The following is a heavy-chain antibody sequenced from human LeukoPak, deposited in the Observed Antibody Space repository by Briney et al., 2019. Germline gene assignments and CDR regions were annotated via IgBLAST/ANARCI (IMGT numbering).Heavy chain of an antibody. D-gene: IGHD3-10*01. CDR3: ATYSLHYGSGSAIDY. J-gene: IGHJ4*02. Sequence: ASVKVSCKASGYTFTSYGISWVRQAPGQGLEWMGWISAYNGNTNYAQKLQGRVTMTTDTSTSTAYMELRSLRSDDTAVYYCATYSLHYGSGSAIDYWGQGTLVTVSS. V-gene: IGHV1-18*01. CDR1: GYTFTSYG. CDR2: ISAYNGNT.